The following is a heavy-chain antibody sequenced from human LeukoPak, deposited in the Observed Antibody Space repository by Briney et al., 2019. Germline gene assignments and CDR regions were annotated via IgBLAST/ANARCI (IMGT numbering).Heavy chain of an antibody. CDR2: IKQDGSEK. CDR1: GFTFSYYA. J-gene: IGHJ4*02. V-gene: IGHV3-7*01. D-gene: IGHD3-10*01. CDR3: ARDRYSGYGSGSSFDY. Sequence: GGSLRLSCAASGFTFSYYAMTWVRPAPGKGLEWVANIKQDGSEKYYVDSVKGRFTISRDNAKNSLYLQMNSLRAEDTAVYYCARDRYSGYGSGSSFDYWGQGTLVTVSS.